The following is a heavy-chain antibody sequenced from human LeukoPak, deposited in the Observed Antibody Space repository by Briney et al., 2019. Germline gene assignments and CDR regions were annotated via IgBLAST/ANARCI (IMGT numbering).Heavy chain of an antibody. D-gene: IGHD3-9*01. CDR1: GYSFTTYW. Sequence: GESLKISCKGFGYSFTTYWIGWVRQMPGKGLECMGIIYPGDSDTRYSPSLQGQVTISADKSISTAYLQWSSLKASDTAMYYCARLGGYNILTGDAFNIWGQGTMVTVSS. CDR2: IYPGDSDT. V-gene: IGHV5-51*01. J-gene: IGHJ3*02. CDR3: ARLGGYNILTGDAFNI.